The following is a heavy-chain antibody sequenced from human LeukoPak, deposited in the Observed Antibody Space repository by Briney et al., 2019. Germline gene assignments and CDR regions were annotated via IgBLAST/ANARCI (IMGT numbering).Heavy chain of an antibody. CDR3: AKDATLFGDQYFDY. J-gene: IGHJ4*02. CDR1: GFTFSSHG. Sequence: GRSLRLSCAASGFTFSSHGMHWVRQAPGKGLEWVAVTSYGGSTKYYADSAKGRFNISRDNSKNTLYLQMNSLRADDTAVYYCAKDATLFGDQYFDYWGQGTLVIVSS. CDR2: TSYGGSTK. D-gene: IGHD3-10*01. V-gene: IGHV3-30*18.